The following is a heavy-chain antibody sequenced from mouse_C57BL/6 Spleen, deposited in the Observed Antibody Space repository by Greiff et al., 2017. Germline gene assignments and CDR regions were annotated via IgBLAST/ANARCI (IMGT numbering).Heavy chain of an antibody. D-gene: IGHD2-5*01. CDR1: GYTFTDYY. J-gene: IGHJ2*01. CDR3: ARLDSNYFDY. Sequence: VQLQQSGAELVRPGASVKLSCKASGYTFTDYYINWVKQRPGQGLEWIARIYPGSGNTYYNEKFKGKATLTAEKSSSTAYMQLSSLTSEDSAVYFCARLDSNYFDYWGQGTTLTVSS. CDR2: IYPGSGNT. V-gene: IGHV1-76*01.